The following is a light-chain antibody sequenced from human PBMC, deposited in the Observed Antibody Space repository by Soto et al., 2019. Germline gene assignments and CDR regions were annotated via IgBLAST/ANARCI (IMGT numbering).Light chain of an antibody. V-gene: IGLV2-8*01. Sequence: QSVLTQPPSASGSPGQSVTISCTGTRSDVGGYNYVSWYQQHPGKAPKLMIYDVSKRPSGVPDRFSGSKSDNTASLTVSGLQAEDESDYYCSSYSGSEKSGVVVTGTEVTVL. J-gene: IGLJ1*01. CDR3: SSYSGSEKSGV. CDR1: RSDVGGYNY. CDR2: DVS.